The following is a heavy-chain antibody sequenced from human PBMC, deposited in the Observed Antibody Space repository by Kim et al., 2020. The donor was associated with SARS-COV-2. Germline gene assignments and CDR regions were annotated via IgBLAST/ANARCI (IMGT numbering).Heavy chain of an antibody. J-gene: IGHJ4*02. CDR1: GFTFGDYA. V-gene: IGHV3-9*01. Sequence: GGSLRLSCAASGFTFGDYAMHWVRQAPGKGLEWVSGISWNSGSICYADSVKGRFTISRDNAKNSLYLQMNSLRAEDTALYYYAKASFLFIITIFFGYWGQGTLVTVSS. CDR2: ISWNSGSI. CDR3: AKASFLFIITIFFGY. D-gene: IGHD3-10*01.